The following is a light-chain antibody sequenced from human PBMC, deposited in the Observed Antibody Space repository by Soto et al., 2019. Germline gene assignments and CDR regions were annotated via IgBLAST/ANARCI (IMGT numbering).Light chain of an antibody. CDR3: QQYDNLPLT. Sequence: DIQLTQSPPSQSASVGDRVTITCQASQDINNYLNWYQQKPGKAPKLLIYDASTLEIGVPSRFSGXXXXXDXXFTISSLQPEDFATFYCQQYDNLPLTFGGGTKVEIK. CDR1: QDINNY. CDR2: DAS. V-gene: IGKV1-33*01. J-gene: IGKJ4*01.